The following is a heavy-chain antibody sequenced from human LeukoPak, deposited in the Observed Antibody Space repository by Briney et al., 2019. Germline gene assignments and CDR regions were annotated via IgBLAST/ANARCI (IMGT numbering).Heavy chain of an antibody. V-gene: IGHV3-15*01. J-gene: IGHJ4*02. CDR3: TTDAGYSSRWYNY. Sequence: PSETLSLTCSVSGASISRYYWSWVRQAPGKGLEWVGRIKSKTDGGTTDYAAPVKGRFTISRDDSKNTLYLQMNSLKIEDTAVYYCTTDAGYSSRWYNYWGQGTLVTVSS. CDR2: IKSKTDGGTT. CDR1: GASISRYY. D-gene: IGHD6-13*01.